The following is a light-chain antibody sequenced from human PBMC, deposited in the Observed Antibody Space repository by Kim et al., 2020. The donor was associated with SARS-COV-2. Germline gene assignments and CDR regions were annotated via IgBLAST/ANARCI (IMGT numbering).Light chain of an antibody. V-gene: IGLV3-9*01. J-gene: IGLJ3*02. CDR2: RDS. CDR1: NIGSKN. Sequence: SYELTQPLSVSVALGQTARITCGGNNIGSKNVHWYQQKPGQAPVLVIYRDSNRPSGIPERFSGSNSGNTATLTIRRAQAGDEADYYCQVWDSSTAVLGGG. CDR3: QVWDSSTAV.